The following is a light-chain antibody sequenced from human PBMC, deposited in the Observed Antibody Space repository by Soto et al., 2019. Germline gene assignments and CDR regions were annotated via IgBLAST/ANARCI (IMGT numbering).Light chain of an antibody. CDR3: QQGSRTLT. CDR1: QSIDRY. Sequence: DIQMTQSPSSLSASVGDRVTITCRASQSIDRYLNWYQQKPGTAPKLLISGASSLRSGVPSRFSGSGSGTDFTLTINSLQPEDFATCYCQQGSRTLTFGGGTKVDIK. CDR2: GAS. J-gene: IGKJ4*01. V-gene: IGKV1-39*01.